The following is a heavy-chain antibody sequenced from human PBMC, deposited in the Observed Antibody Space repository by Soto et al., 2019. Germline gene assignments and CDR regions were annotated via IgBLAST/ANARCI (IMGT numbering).Heavy chain of an antibody. CDR3: ARARGPTDRSVGYYFDY. CDR1: GGSISSYY. V-gene: IGHV4-4*07. J-gene: IGHJ4*02. Sequence: SETLSLTCTVSGGSISSYYWSWIRQPAGKGLEWIGRIYTSGSTNYNPSLKSRVTMSVDTSKNQFSLKLSSVTAADTAVYYCARARGPTDRSVGYYFDYWGQGTLVTSPQ. D-gene: IGHD3-16*01. CDR2: IYTSGST.